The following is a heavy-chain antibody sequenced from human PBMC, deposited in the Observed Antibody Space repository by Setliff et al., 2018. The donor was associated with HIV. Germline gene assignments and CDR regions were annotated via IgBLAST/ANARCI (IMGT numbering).Heavy chain of an antibody. Sequence: PSETLSLTCSVSGVFLETYYWTWVRQSPGKGLEWIGYIYTGGSTNYNPSLKSRVTISVDTSKSQFSLKLNSVAAADTAVYYCASPFGAVAGTMDVWGKGTTVTVSS. J-gene: IGHJ6*04. CDR1: GVFLETYY. V-gene: IGHV4-4*08. D-gene: IGHD6-19*01. CDR3: ASPFGAVAGTMDV. CDR2: IYTGGST.